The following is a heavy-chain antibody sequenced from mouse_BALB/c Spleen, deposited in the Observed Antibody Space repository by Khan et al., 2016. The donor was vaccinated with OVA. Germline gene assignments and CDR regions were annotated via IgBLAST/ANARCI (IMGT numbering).Heavy chain of an antibody. CDR3: TRGRAN. D-gene: IGHD3-3*01. V-gene: IGHV3-2*02. Sequence: EVKLLESGPGLVKPSQSLSLTCTVAGYSITSDYVWNWIRQFPGNKLEWMGYISYSGSTSYTPSLKSRFSITRDTSKNQFFLQLNSMTTEDTATYYCTRGRANWGQGTLVTVSA. J-gene: IGHJ3*01. CDR2: ISYSGST. CDR1: GYSITSDYV.